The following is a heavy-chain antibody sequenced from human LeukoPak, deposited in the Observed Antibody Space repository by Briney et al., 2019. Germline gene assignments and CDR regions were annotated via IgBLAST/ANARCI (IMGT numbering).Heavy chain of an antibody. CDR1: GFTFGDYA. D-gene: IGHD2-15*01. Sequence: GGSLRLPCTASGFTFGDYAMSWVRQAPGKGLEWVGFIRSKAYGGTTEYAASVRGRFTISRDDSKSIAYLQMNTLKTEDTAVYYCCVDIGDYWGQGTLVTVSS. CDR2: IRSKAYGGTT. CDR3: CVDIGDY. V-gene: IGHV3-49*04. J-gene: IGHJ4*02.